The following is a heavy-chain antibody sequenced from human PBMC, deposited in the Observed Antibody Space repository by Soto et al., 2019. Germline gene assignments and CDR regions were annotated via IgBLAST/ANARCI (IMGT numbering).Heavy chain of an antibody. V-gene: IGHV5-51*01. CDR2: IYPDNSDT. CDR1: GYSFTKYW. J-gene: IGHJ5*02. CDR3: ATSLYCSGGSCYTNFFWFDP. Sequence: GESLKISCKGSGYSFTKYWIGWVRQMPGKGLDWMGIIYPDNSDTRYSPSFQGQVTISADKSLSTAYLQWGSLKASDTAMCYCATSLYCSGGSCYTNFFWFDPWGQGTLVTVS. D-gene: IGHD2-15*01.